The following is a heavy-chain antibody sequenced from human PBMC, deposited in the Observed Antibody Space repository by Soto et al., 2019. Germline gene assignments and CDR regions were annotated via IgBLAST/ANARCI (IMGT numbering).Heavy chain of an antibody. Sequence: QVPLVQSGAEVKKPGSSVKVSCKASGGTFSSYAISWVRQAPGQGLEWMGGIIPIFGTANYAQKFQGRVTITADKSTSTAYMELSSLRSEDTAVYYCARGPRIYYDSSGYYRPTYYFDYWGQGTLVTVSS. CDR3: ARGPRIYYDSSGYYRPTYYFDY. V-gene: IGHV1-69*06. CDR2: IIPIFGTA. CDR1: GGTFSSYA. J-gene: IGHJ4*02. D-gene: IGHD3-22*01.